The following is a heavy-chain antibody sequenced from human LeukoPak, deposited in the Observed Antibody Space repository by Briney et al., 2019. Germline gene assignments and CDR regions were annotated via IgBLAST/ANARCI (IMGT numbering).Heavy chain of an antibody. V-gene: IGHV4-39*07. CDR3: ARSLDDSSGYPS. Sequence: SETLSLTCTVSGGSFSSSSYYWAWIRQPPGKGLEWIGSIYYSGSTYYNPSLKSRVTISVDTSKNQFSLKLSSVTAADTAMYYCARSLDDSSGYPSWGQGTLVTVSS. CDR2: IYYSGST. J-gene: IGHJ5*02. D-gene: IGHD3-22*01. CDR1: GGSFSSSSYY.